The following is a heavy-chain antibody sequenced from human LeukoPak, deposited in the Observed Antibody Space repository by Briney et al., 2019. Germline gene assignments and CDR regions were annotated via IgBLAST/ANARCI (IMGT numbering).Heavy chain of an antibody. CDR1: GGSISSSSYY. CDR2: IYYSGST. CDR3: ARQSSGYRPYYFDY. J-gene: IGHJ4*02. Sequence: SETLSLTCTVSGGSISSSSYYWGWIRQPPGKGLEWIGSIYYSGSTYYNPFLKSRVTISVDTSKNQFSLKLSSVTAADTAVYYCARQSSGYRPYYFDYWGQGTLVTVSS. D-gene: IGHD3-10*01. V-gene: IGHV4-39*01.